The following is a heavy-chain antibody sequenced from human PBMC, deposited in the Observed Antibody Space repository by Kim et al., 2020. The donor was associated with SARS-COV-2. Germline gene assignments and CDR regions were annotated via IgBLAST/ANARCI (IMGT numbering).Heavy chain of an antibody. CDR1: GFTISAYW. CDR2: ISQDGSQQ. D-gene: IGHD3-16*01. CDR3: VGDRGWFDP. V-gene: IGHV3-7*01. J-gene: IGHJ5*02. Sequence: GGSLRLSCAASGFTISAYWMRWLRQAPGKGLESVATISQDGSQQYYVNSVRGRFTISRDNVNAKNSVDLQMNSRRREDTGGYYCVGDRGWFDPWGQGTLVTVSS.